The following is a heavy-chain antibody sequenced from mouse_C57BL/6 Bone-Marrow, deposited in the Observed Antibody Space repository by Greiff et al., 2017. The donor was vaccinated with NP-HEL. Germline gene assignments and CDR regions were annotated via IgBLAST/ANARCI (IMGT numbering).Heavy chain of an antibody. D-gene: IGHD2-1*01. J-gene: IGHJ2*01. CDR2: IDPSDSYT. CDR3: ARSSTMDY. CDR1: GYTFTSYW. Sequence: QVQLQQPGAELVMPGASVKLSCKASGYTFTSYWMNWVQQSPGQGLEWIGEIDPSDSYTKYNQKFKGKSTLTVDKSSSTAYMQLRSLTSEDSAVYYCARSSTMDYWGQGTTLTVSS. V-gene: IGHV1-69*01.